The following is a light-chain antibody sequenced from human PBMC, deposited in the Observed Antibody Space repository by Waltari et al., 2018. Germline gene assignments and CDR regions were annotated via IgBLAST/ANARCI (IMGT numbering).Light chain of an antibody. CDR2: GAT. CDR1: KGIRND. J-gene: IGKJ1*01. Sequence: AIQMTQSPSPCPPSLGKRFTFTCRASKGIRNDLGWYQQKPGKAPKFLIYGATSLQSGVPSRFSGSGSGTDFTLTISSLQPEDFATYYCLQDNSYPRTFGQGTKVEVK. V-gene: IGKV1-6*01. CDR3: LQDNSYPRT.